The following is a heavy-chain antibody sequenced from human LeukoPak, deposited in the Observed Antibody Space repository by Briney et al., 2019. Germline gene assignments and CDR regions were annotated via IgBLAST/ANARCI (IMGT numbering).Heavy chain of an antibody. J-gene: IGHJ6*02. V-gene: IGHV3-23*01. Sequence: GGSLRLSCEVSGFTFNNAWMSWVRQAPGKGLEWVSTIGGSGDNAYYADSVKGRFTISRDKSKKTLYLQMNSLRAEDTAIYYCAKDVEVFYVLTDFSSYGMDVWGQGTTVTVSS. D-gene: IGHD2/OR15-2a*01. CDR2: IGGSGDNA. CDR1: GFTFNNAW. CDR3: AKDVEVFYVLTDFSSYGMDV.